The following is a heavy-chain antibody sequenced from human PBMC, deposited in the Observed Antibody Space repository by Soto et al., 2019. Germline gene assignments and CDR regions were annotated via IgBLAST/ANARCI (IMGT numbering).Heavy chain of an antibody. CDR1: GGIFSRYA. D-gene: IGHD3-10*01. Sequence: QVQLLQSGAEVKRSGSSVKVSCKVSGGIFSRYAISWVRQAPGQGLAWLGGIVPIFGTTNYAQKFQGRVTITADESTSTGYMELTSLRSEDTAVYDWARPDSGIYYSTHHYDYALDVCGQGTTVTVSS. CDR2: IVPIFGTT. J-gene: IGHJ6*02. CDR3: ARPDSGIYYSTHHYDYALDV. V-gene: IGHV1-69*01.